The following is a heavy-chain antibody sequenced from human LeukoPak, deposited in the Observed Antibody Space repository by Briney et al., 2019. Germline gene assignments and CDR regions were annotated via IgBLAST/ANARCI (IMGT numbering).Heavy chain of an antibody. Sequence: GGSLRLSCAASGFTFSSLSMNWVRQAPGKGLEWVSFISSSSSTKYYADSVKGRFTISRDNAKNSLYLQMNSLRAEDTAVYYCAKLHDGSGYYYQPDAFDIWGQGTMVTVSS. CDR2: ISSSSSTK. D-gene: IGHD3-22*01. J-gene: IGHJ3*02. CDR1: GFTFSSLS. V-gene: IGHV3-48*01. CDR3: AKLHDGSGYYYQPDAFDI.